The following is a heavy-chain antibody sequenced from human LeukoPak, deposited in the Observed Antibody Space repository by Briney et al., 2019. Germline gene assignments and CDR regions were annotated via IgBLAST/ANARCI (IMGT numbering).Heavy chain of an antibody. V-gene: IGHV3-74*01. J-gene: IGHJ4*02. Sequence: GGSLRLSCAASGFTFSSYWMHWVRQAPGKGLVWVSRINSDGSSTSYADSVKGRFTISRDNAKNTLYLQMNSLRAEDTAVYYCARGWEYYDFWSGYYAQGPNFDYWGQGTLVTVSS. CDR2: INSDGSST. CDR1: GFTFSSYW. D-gene: IGHD3-3*01. CDR3: ARGWEYYDFWSGYYAQGPNFDY.